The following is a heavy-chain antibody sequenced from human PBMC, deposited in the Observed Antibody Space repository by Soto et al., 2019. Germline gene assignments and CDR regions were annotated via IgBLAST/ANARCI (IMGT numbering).Heavy chain of an antibody. CDR1: GGSISTGGYC. J-gene: IGHJ5*02. V-gene: IGHV4-31*01. CDR2: IYNRATT. CDR3: ARDPAP. Sequence: QVQLQESVPGLVKPSQTLSFTCTVSGGSISTGGYCWSWIRQHPGKVLECIGYIYNRATTYYNPSLKRPVTISVDTSKTQFSLKLNSVTVADTAVYYCARDPAPWGQGALVTVSS.